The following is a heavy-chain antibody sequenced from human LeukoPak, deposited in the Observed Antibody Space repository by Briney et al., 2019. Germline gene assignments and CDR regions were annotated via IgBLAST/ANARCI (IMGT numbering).Heavy chain of an antibody. D-gene: IGHD1-26*01. Sequence: SETLSLTCTVSGGSISSYYWSWIRQPPGKGLEWIGYIYYSGSTNYNPSLKSRVTISVDTSKNQFSLKLSSVTAADTAVYYCARGGTVRNGMDVWGQGTTVTVSS. CDR3: ARGGTVRNGMDV. CDR2: IYYSGST. V-gene: IGHV4-59*01. J-gene: IGHJ6*02. CDR1: GGSISSYY.